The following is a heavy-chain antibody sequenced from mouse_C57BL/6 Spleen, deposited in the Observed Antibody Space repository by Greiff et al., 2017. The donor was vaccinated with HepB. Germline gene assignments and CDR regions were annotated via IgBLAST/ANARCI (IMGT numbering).Heavy chain of an antibody. J-gene: IGHJ4*01. CDR2: IYPGDGDT. V-gene: IGHV1-82*01. D-gene: IGHD3-2*02. CDR3: ARSQLRLSMDY. CDR1: GYAFSSSW. Sequence: LEESGPELVKPGASVKISCKASGYAFSSSWMNWVKQRPGKGLEWIGRIYPGDGDTNYNGKFKGKATLTADKSSSTAYMQLSSLTSEDSAVYFCARSQLRLSMDYWGQGTSVTVSS.